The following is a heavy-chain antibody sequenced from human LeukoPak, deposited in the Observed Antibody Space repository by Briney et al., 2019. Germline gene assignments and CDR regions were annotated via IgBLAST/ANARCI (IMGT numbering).Heavy chain of an antibody. CDR2: ISGSGGST. Sequence: GASLRLSCAASGFTFSSYAMSWVRQAPGKGLEWVSAISGSGGSTYYADSVKGRFTISRDNSKNTLYLQMNSLSAEDTAVYYCARDRNGYVDYWGQGTLVTVSS. V-gene: IGHV3-23*01. D-gene: IGHD1-14*01. CDR3: ARDRNGYVDY. CDR1: GFTFSSYA. J-gene: IGHJ4*02.